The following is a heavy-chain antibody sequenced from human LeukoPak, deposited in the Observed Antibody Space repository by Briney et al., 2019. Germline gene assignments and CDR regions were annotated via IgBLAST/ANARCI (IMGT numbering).Heavy chain of an antibody. Sequence: GGSLRLSCAASGFTVSTNYMSWVRQAPGKGLEWVSSISSSSSYIYYADSVKGRFTISRDNAKNSLYLQMNSLRAEDTAVYYCARDDGITMIVVAPKGAFDYWGQGTLVTVSS. V-gene: IGHV3-21*01. CDR1: GFTVSTNY. CDR2: ISSSSSYI. D-gene: IGHD3-22*01. J-gene: IGHJ4*02. CDR3: ARDDGITMIVVAPKGAFDY.